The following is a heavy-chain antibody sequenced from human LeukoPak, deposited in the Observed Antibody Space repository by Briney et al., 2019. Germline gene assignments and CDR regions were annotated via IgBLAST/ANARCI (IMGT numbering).Heavy chain of an antibody. V-gene: IGHV3-23*01. Sequence: GGSLRLSCAASGFTFSSYVMSWVRQAPGKGLEWVSSISNSGGSTYYADSVKGRFTISRDNSKNTLYLQMNSLRAEDTAVYYCASRFILAVAGTSDFDYWGQGTLVTVSS. CDR1: GFTFSSYV. J-gene: IGHJ4*02. D-gene: IGHD6-13*01. CDR2: ISNSGGST. CDR3: ASRFILAVAGTSDFDY.